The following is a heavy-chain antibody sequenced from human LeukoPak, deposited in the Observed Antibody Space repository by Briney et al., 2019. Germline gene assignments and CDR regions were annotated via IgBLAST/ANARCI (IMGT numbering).Heavy chain of an antibody. Sequence: GGSLRLSCAASGFTFSRYAMHWVRQAPGKGLEWVAVMSYGGSNKYYADSVKGRFTISRDNSKNTLFLQVNSLRAEDTAVYYCAREGGGMGVVVSPNTRFDSWGQGTLVTVSS. CDR3: AREGGGMGVVVSPNTRFDS. D-gene: IGHD2-15*01. J-gene: IGHJ4*02. CDR1: GFTFSRYA. CDR2: MSYGGSNK. V-gene: IGHV3-30-3*01.